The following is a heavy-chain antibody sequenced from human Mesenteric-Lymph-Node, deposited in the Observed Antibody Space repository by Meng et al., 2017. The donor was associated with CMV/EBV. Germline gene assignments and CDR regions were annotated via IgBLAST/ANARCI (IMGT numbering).Heavy chain of an antibody. Sequence: GSLRLSCAVYVDSFNGYYWTWIRQPPGKGLEWIGEINHSGSTNYNPSLKSRVTISADTSKTQFTLKLSSVTAADTAVYYCARGGLRIFGVVMIRGVDVWGQGTTVTVSS. J-gene: IGHJ6*02. V-gene: IGHV4-34*01. CDR1: VDSFNGYY. CDR2: INHSGST. CDR3: ARGGLRIFGVVMIRGVDV. D-gene: IGHD3-3*01.